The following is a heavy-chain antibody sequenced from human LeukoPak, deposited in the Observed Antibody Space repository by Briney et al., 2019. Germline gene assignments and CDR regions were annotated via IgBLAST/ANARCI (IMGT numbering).Heavy chain of an antibody. D-gene: IGHD3-10*01. J-gene: IGHJ6*02. CDR1: GFTFSSYA. CDR3: AKVGTRDYYGSGNRYGMDV. CDR2: ISGSGGST. V-gene: IGHV3-23*01. Sequence: PGESLKISCAASGFTFSSYAMSWVRQAPGKGLEWVSAISGSGGSTYYADSVKGRFTISRDNSKNTLYLQMNSLRAEDTAIYYCAKVGTRDYYGSGNRYGMDVWGQGTTVTVSS.